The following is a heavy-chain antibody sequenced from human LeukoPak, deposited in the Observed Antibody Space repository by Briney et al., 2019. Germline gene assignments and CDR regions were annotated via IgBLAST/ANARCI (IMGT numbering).Heavy chain of an antibody. Sequence: SETLSLTCTVSGGSISSGDYYWSWIRQPPGKGLEWIGYIYYSGSTYYNPSLKSRVTISVDTSKNQFSLKLSSVTAADTAVYYCARGRSYGDYFDYWGQGTLVTVSS. CDR3: ARGRSYGDYFDY. CDR1: GGSISSGDYY. V-gene: IGHV4-30-4*01. D-gene: IGHD1-26*01. J-gene: IGHJ4*02. CDR2: IYYSGST.